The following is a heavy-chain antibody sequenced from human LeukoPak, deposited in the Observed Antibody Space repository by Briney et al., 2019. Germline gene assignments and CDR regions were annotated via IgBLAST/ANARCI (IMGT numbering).Heavy chain of an antibody. D-gene: IGHD4-17*01. CDR3: ARGLDDYGDYGMDV. CDR1: GGSFSGYY. CDR2: INHSGST. Sequence: TSETLSLTCAVYGGSFSGYYWSCIRQPPGKGLEWIGEINHSGSTNYNPPLKSRVTISVDTSKNQFSLKLSSVTAADTAVYYCARGLDDYGDYGMDVWGQGTTVTVSS. V-gene: IGHV4-34*01. J-gene: IGHJ6*02.